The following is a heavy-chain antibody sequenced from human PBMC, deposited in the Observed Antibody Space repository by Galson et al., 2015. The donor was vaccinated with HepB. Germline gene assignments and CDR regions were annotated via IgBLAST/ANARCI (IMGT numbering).Heavy chain of an antibody. CDR3: ARLVVPGLYAMDV. CDR1: GFTVSSNY. CDR2: SYSGAGRT. Sequence: SLRLSCAASGFTVSSNYMSWVRQAPGKGLEWVSVSYSGAGRTYYADSVKGRLTISRHNSKNTLDLQMNSLRPEDTAVYYCARLVVPGLYAMDVWGQGTTVTVSS. V-gene: IGHV3-53*04. J-gene: IGHJ6*02. D-gene: IGHD2-15*01.